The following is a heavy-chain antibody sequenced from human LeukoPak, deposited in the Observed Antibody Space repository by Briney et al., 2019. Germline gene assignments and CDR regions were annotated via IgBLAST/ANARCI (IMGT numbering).Heavy chain of an antibody. CDR2: IYTSGST. J-gene: IGHJ4*02. D-gene: IGHD6-19*01. V-gene: IGHV4-4*09. Sequence: SETLSLTCTVSGGSISSYCWSWIRQPPGRGLEWIGYIYTSGSTNYNPSLKSRVTISVDTSKNQFSLKLSSVTAADTAVYYCARTATGYSSGWYQDFFFDYWGQGTLVTVSS. CDR3: ARTATGYSSGWYQDFFFDY. CDR1: GGSISSYC.